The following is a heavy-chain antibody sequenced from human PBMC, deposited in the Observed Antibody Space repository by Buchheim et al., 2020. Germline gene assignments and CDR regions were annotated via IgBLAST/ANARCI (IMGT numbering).Heavy chain of an antibody. CDR2: ISSSSSYI. D-gene: IGHD4-11*01. Sequence: EVQLVESGGGLVKPGGSLRLSCAASGFTFSSYSMNWVRQAPGKGLEWVSSISSSSSYIYYADSVKGRFTISRDNAKNSLYLQMNSLRAEDTAVYYCARKGPTVTTDYYYGMDVWGQGTT. CDR3: ARKGPTVTTDYYYGMDV. CDR1: GFTFSSYS. J-gene: IGHJ6*02. V-gene: IGHV3-21*01.